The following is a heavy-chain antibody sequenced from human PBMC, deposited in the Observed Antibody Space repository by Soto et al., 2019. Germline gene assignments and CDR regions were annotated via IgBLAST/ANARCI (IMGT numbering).Heavy chain of an antibody. CDR3: AKDATRTSGWYYFDY. Sequence: EVQLLESGGGLVQPGGSLRLSCAASGFTFSSLAMGWVRQAPGKGLEWVSVIDYSGGTTYYTDPVKGRFTISRDNSKNMLYLQMNSLRAEDTAVYYCAKDATRTSGWYYFDYWGQGALVTVSS. CDR1: GFTFSSLA. CDR2: IDYSGGTT. V-gene: IGHV3-23*01. J-gene: IGHJ4*02. D-gene: IGHD6-19*01.